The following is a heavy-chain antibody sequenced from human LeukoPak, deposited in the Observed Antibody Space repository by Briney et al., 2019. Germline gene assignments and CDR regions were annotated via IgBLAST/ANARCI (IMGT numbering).Heavy chain of an antibody. V-gene: IGHV4-34*01. D-gene: IGHD2-2*02. CDR1: GGSFSGYY. CDR2: INHSGST. J-gene: IGHJ4*02. CDR3: ARAHCSSTSCYTSPYYFDY. Sequence: SQTLSLTCAVYGGSFSGYYWSWIRQPPGKGLEWIGEINHSGSTNYNPSLKSRVTISVDTSKNQFSLKLSSVTAADTAVYYCARAHCSSTSCYTSPYYFDYWGQGTLVTVSS.